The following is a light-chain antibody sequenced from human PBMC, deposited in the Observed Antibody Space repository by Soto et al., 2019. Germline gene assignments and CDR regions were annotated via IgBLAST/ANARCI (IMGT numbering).Light chain of an antibody. Sequence: EIVVTQSPGTLSLSPGEGATLSCRASQSVSSSYLAWYQQKPGQSPRLLIYGASNRATGIPDRFSGSGSGTDFTLTVSSLEPEDFAVYYCQQSSNWQGTFGRGTKVDIK. J-gene: IGKJ1*01. CDR2: GAS. CDR1: QSVSSSY. V-gene: IGKV3D-20*02. CDR3: QQSSNWQGT.